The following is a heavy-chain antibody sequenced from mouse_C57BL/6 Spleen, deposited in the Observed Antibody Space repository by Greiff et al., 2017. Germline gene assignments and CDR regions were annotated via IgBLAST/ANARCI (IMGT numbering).Heavy chain of an antibody. J-gene: IGHJ2*01. Sequence: VQLQQPGAELVRPGTSVKLSCKASGYTFTSYWMHWVKQRPGQGLEWIGVIDPSDSYTNYNQKFKGKATLTVDTSSSTAYMQLSSLTSEDSAVYYCARAGSPFDYWGQGTTRTVSS. D-gene: IGHD1-1*01. CDR3: ARAGSPFDY. CDR1: GYTFTSYW. CDR2: IDPSDSYT. V-gene: IGHV1-59*01.